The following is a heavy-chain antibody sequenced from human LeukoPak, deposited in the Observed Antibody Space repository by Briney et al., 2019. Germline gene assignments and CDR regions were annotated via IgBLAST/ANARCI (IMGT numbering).Heavy chain of an antibody. CDR3: ARYSSSSGWAAYYLDY. J-gene: IGHJ4*01. CDR2: ISGDGSVT. D-gene: IGHD6-6*01. V-gene: IGHV3-74*01. CDR1: GFTLRNYW. Sequence: GGSLRLSCTASGFTLRNYWMHWVRQVPGKRLVWVSRISGDGSVTNYADSVQGRFTISRDNAKNILYLQINSLRSEDTAVYYCARYSSSSGWAAYYLDYWGHGTLVTVSS.